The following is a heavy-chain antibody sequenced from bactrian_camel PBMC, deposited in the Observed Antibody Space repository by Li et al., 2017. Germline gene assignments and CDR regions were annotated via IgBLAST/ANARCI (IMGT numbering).Heavy chain of an antibody. CDR2: IGDPGTT. Sequence: DVQLVESGGGSVQAGGSLRLSCAASGYTYSPYCLGWFRQAAGKEREVVATIGDPGTTTYTDSAKGRFTISKDNAKDTLYLQMNSLKPEDTAMYYCAADGGPYPCIWTTSAWAFGNWGRGTQVTVS. CDR3: AADGGPYPCIWTTSAWAFGN. CDR1: GYTYSPYC. J-gene: IGHJ6*01. D-gene: IGHD5*01. V-gene: IGHV3S67*01.